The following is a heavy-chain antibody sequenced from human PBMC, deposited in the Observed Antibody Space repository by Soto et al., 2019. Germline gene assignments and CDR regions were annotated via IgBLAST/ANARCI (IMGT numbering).Heavy chain of an antibody. CDR2: IYPGDSDT. D-gene: IGHD2-8*01. CDR1: GYSFTSYW. Sequence: GESLKISCTGVGYSFTSYWIGWVRQMPGKGLEWMGIIYPGDSDTRYSPSFQGQVTISADKSISAVYLQWSSLKASDTAMYYCARGYCTTNICDPWFDPWGQGTLVTVSS. CDR3: ARGYCTTNICDPWFDP. J-gene: IGHJ5*02. V-gene: IGHV5-51*01.